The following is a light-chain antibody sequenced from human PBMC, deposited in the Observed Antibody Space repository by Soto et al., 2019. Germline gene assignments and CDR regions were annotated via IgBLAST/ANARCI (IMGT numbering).Light chain of an antibody. J-gene: IGKJ1*01. Sequence: DIQMTQSPSTLSASVGDRVTITCRASQSISDWLAWYQQKPGKAPKLLIYAASSLESGVPSRLSGSGSGTEFTLTISSLQPDDFATYYCQQYDTYSTFGQGTKV. CDR1: QSISDW. V-gene: IGKV1-5*01. CDR3: QQYDTYST. CDR2: AAS.